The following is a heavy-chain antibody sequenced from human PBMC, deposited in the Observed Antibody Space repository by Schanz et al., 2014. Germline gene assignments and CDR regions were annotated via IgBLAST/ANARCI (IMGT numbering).Heavy chain of an antibody. V-gene: IGHV3-30*03. CDR3: ARDLAGGGNDV. D-gene: IGHD2-15*01. CDR1: GFTFSTYS. CDR2: ISDDGSRR. Sequence: VQLVESGGGLVQPGRSLRLSCTASGFTFSTYSIHWVRQAPGKGLEWVAVISDDGSRRHYADFVTGRFTISRDNSKDTVYLQMNSLRAEDTAVYYCARDLAGGGNDVWGQGTLVTVSS. J-gene: IGHJ4*02.